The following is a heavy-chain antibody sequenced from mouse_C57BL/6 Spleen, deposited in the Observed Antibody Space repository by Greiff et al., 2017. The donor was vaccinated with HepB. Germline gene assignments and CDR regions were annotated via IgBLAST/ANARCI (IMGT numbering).Heavy chain of an antibody. J-gene: IGHJ3*01. D-gene: IGHD2-3*01. CDR1: GYTFTSYW. V-gene: IGHV1-64*01. CDR2: IHTSSGST. Sequence: QVQLKQSGGGLVKPGASVKFSCTASGYTFTSYWMHWVRQGPGQGLEWIGMIHTSSGSTNYNEKLKSKATLTVDNAYSTAYMQISSLTSEDSAVYYCARSDDGYPLAYWGQGTLVTVSA. CDR3: ARSDDGYPLAY.